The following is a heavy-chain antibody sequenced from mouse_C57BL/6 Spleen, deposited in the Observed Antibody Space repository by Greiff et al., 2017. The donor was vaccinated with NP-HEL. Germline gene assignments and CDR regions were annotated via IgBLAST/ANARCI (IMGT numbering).Heavy chain of an antibody. J-gene: IGHJ4*01. CDR2: ISPSDSET. CDR1: GYTFTSYW. Sequence: QVQLQQPGAELVRPGSSVKLSCKASGYTFTSYWMDWVKQRPGQGLEWIGNISPSDSETHYNQKFKDKATLTVDKSSSTAYMQLSSLTSEDSAVYYCATLRRGAMDYWGQGTSVTVSS. D-gene: IGHD1-2*01. V-gene: IGHV1-61*01. CDR3: ATLRRGAMDY.